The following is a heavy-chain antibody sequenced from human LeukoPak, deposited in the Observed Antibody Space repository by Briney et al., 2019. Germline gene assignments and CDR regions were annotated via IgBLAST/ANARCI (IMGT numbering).Heavy chain of an antibody. CDR1: GGSISSYY. V-gene: IGHV4-59*01. CDR3: AREGPDNWFDP. CDR2: IYYSGST. J-gene: IGHJ5*02. Sequence: ASETLSLTCTVSGGSISSYYWSWIRQPPGKGLEWIGYIYYSGSTNYNPSLKSRVTISVDTSKNQFSLKLSSVTAADTAVYYCAREGPDNWFDPWGQGTLVTVSS.